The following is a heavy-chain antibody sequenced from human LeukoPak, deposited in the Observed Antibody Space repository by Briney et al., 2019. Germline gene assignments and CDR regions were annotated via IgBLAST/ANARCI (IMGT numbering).Heavy chain of an antibody. D-gene: IGHD2-21*02. CDR1: DGSLSGYY. Sequence: SETLSLTCGVYDGSLSGYYWSWIRQPPGKGLEWIGEINYSGSTRYNPSLKSRVTISVDTSKNQFSLKVNSVTAADTAVYYCARLRKFCGGDCQDDFDIWGQGTVVTVSS. CDR3: ARLRKFCGGDCQDDFDI. CDR2: INYSGST. J-gene: IGHJ3*02. V-gene: IGHV4-34*01.